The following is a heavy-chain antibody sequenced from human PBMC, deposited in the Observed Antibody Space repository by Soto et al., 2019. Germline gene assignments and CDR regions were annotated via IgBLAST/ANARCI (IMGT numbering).Heavy chain of an antibody. Sequence: PSETLSLTCAVYGGSFSGCYWSWIRQPPGKGLEWIGEINHSGSTNYNPSLKSRVTISVDTSKNQFSLKLSSVTAADTAVYYCARAGYSYGKRVFVDYWGQGTLVTVSS. CDR1: GGSFSGCY. D-gene: IGHD5-18*01. V-gene: IGHV4-34*01. CDR3: ARAGYSYGKRVFVDY. J-gene: IGHJ4*02. CDR2: INHSGST.